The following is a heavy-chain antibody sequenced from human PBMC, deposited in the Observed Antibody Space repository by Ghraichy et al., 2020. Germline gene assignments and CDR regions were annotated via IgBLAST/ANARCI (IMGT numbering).Heavy chain of an antibody. CDR2: INADGTST. V-gene: IGHV3-74*01. CDR1: GFTFSNYW. Sequence: VGSLRLSCAASGFTFSNYWLHWVRQAPGKGLVWVSRINADGTSTTYADSVKGRFTISRDNAKNTLYLQMNSLRAEDTAVYYCATILGYCSGNSCYSYWGRGTLVTVSS. D-gene: IGHD2-15*01. CDR3: ATILGYCSGNSCYSY. J-gene: IGHJ4*02.